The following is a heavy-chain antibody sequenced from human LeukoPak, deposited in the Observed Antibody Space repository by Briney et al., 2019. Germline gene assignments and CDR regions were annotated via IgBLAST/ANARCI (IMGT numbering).Heavy chain of an antibody. CDR1: GFTFISYS. D-gene: IGHD3-22*01. CDR2: ISNSSPNI. CDR3: ARAPTFFSKSRDYYYPGGLDY. V-gene: IGHV3-21*01. J-gene: IGHJ4*02. Sequence: KTGGSLRLSCAASGFTFISYSMNWVRQAPGKGLEWVSSISNSSPNIYYADSVKGRFTISRDNAKNSLYLQINSLRAEDTAVYYCARAPTFFSKSRDYYYPGGLDYWGQGTLVIVSS.